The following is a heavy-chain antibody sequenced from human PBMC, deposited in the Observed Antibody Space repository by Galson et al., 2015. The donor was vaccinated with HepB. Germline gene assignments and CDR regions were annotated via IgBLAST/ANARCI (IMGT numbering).Heavy chain of an antibody. J-gene: IGHJ6*02. CDR3: ARRGYEVTYGMDV. CDR1: GYSFTTHW. V-gene: IGHV5-51*01. Sequence: QSGAEVKKPGESLKISCKGSGYSFTTHWIGWVRQMPGKGLEWMGIIYPGDSDTKYSPSFQGRVTISVDKSISTAYLQWSSLKASDSAMYYCARRGYEVTYGMDVWGQGTTVTVSS. D-gene: IGHD2-21*02. CDR2: IYPGDSDT.